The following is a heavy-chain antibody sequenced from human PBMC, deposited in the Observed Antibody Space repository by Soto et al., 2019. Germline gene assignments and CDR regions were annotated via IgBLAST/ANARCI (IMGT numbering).Heavy chain of an antibody. CDR3: ARGITIFGVALTRMDV. Sequence: PSETLSLTCAVSGGSISSGGYSWSWIRQPPGKGLEWIGYIYHSGSTYYNPSLKSRVTISVDRSKNQFSLKLSSVTAADTAVYYCARGITIFGVALTRMDVWGQGTTVTVYS. J-gene: IGHJ6*02. V-gene: IGHV4-30-2*01. D-gene: IGHD3-3*01. CDR2: IYHSGST. CDR1: GGSISSGGYS.